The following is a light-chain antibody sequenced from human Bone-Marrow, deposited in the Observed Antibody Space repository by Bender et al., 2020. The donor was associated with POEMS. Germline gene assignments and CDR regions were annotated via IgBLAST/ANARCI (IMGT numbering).Light chain of an antibody. CDR3: QSFDNRKYV. J-gene: IGLJ1*01. CDR2: EDK. V-gene: IGLV6-57*03. Sequence: MLTQPHSVSESPGKTVIISCTRSSGSIGSRYVQWYQQRPGSAPTMVIYEDKHRPSGVPDRFSGSIDSYSNSASLTISGLKTEDEADYYCQSFDNRKYVCGSETELTVL. CDR1: SGSIGSRY.